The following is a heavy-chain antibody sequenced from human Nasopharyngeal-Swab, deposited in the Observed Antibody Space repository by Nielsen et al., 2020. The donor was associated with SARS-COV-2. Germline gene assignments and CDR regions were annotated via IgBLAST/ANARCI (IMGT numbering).Heavy chain of an antibody. CDR2: ISYDGSNK. CDR3: AKDWYRSSPGDLYYYYYGMDV. V-gene: IGHV3-30*18. CDR1: GFTFSGYG. Sequence: GESLKISCAASGFTFSGYGMHWVRQAPGKGLEWVAVISYDGSNKYYADSVKGRFTISRDNSKNTLYLQMNSLRAEDTAVYYCAKDWYRSSPGDLYYYYYGMDVWGQGTTVTVSS. D-gene: IGHD6-6*01. J-gene: IGHJ6*02.